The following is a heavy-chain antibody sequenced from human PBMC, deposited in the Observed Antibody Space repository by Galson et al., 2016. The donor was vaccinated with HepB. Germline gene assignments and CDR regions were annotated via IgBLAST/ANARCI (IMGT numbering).Heavy chain of an antibody. D-gene: IGHD2-2*01. CDR1: GGSITSGTKY. J-gene: IGHJ4*02. CDR3: ATMPDS. CDR2: ISTSGTT. Sequence: LTCTVSGGSITSGTKYWTWIRQPAGKGLEWIGGISTSGTTNYNPSLRSRVTISVDTSKTQLSLKLRSVTASATAMYYCATMPDSWDQGTLVTVSS. V-gene: IGHV4-61*02.